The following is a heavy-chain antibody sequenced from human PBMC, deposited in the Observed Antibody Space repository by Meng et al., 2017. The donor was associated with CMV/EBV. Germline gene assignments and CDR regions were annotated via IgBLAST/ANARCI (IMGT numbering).Heavy chain of an antibody. D-gene: IGHD1-26*01. CDR1: GDSVSSNSVA. V-gene: IGHV6-1*01. J-gene: IGHJ4*02. CDR2: TYYRSKWFY. CDR3: AMLSVGATFDY. Sequence: IDGDSVSSNSVAWNWVRQSPSRGLEWLGRTYYRSKWFYDYAVSVKSRITIKPDTSKNQFSLQLNSVTPEDTAVYYCAMLSVGATFDYWGQGALVTVSS.